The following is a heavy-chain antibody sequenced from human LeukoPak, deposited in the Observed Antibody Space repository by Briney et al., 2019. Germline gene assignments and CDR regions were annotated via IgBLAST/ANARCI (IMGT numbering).Heavy chain of an antibody. J-gene: IGHJ4*02. CDR2: SYYSGST. V-gene: IGHV4-59*01. Sequence: SETLSLTCTVSGGSTTHYYWTWIRQPPGKTLEWIGYSYYSGSTKYNPSLKSRVTISVDTSNNQFSLNLRSVTAADTAVYYCARRVDYYGSGSAPCAFYFDYWGLGNMVAVSS. D-gene: IGHD3-10*01. CDR3: ARRVDYYGSGSAPCAFYFDY. CDR1: GGSTTHYY.